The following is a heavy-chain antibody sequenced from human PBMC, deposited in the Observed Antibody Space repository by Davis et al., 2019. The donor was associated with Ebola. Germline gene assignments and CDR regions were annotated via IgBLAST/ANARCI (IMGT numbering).Heavy chain of an antibody. CDR2: IDPSDSYT. J-gene: IGHJ4*02. D-gene: IGHD3-9*01. CDR1: GYSFTSYW. V-gene: IGHV5-10-1*01. Sequence: KVSCKGSGYSFTSYWISWVRQMPGKGLEWMGRIDPSDSYTNYSPSFQGHVTISADKSISTAYLQWSSLKASDTAMYYCARSPPHYDILTGYWGQGTLVTVSS. CDR3: ARSPPHYDILTGY.